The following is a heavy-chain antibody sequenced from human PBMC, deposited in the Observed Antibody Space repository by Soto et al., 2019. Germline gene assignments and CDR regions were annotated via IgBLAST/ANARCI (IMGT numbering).Heavy chain of an antibody. CDR1: GYTFTSYY. D-gene: IGHD2-21*02. CDR3: ARQLAYCGGDCFTEPVDY. J-gene: IGHJ4*02. Sequence: QAQLVQSGAEVKKPGASVKVSCEASGYTFTSYYMHWVRQAPGQGLEWMGWINPNSGDTKYAQKFRGRVTMTRYTAITTAYMEVKMLTADDTAVYYCARQLAYCGGDCFTEPVDYWGQGTLVTVSS. V-gene: IGHV1-2*02. CDR2: INPNSGDT.